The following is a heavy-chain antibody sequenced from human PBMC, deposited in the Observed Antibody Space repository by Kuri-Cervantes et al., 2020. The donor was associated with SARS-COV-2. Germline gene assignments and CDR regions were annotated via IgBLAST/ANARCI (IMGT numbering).Heavy chain of an antibody. D-gene: IGHD2-8*01. CDR3: ARDLSTVLGEDYFDY. CDR2: INWNGGST. CDR1: GFTFDDYG. J-gene: IGHJ4*02. V-gene: IGHV3-20*04. Sequence: GGSLRLSCAASGFTFDDYGMSWVRQAPGKGLEWVSGINWNGGSTGYADSVKGRFTISRDNSKNTLYLQMNSLRAEDTAVYYCARDLSTVLGEDYFDYWGQGTLVTVSS.